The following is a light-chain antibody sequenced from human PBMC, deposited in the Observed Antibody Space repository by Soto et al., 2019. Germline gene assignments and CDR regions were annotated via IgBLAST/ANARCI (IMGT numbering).Light chain of an antibody. CDR3: LQHKSYPIT. J-gene: IGKJ5*01. CDR1: QGVANY. Sequence: DIQLTQSPSFPSAFVRDRVTITFRASQGVANYFASYQQKPGNAPQLLIYAASTLQGGVPSRFSGSGSGTEFTLTISSLQPEDFATYYCLQHKSYPITFGQGTRLEI. CDR2: AAS. V-gene: IGKV1-9*01.